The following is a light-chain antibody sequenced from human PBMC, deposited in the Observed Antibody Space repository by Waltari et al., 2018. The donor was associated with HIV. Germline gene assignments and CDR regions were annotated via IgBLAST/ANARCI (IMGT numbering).Light chain of an antibody. Sequence: QSALTQPASVSGSPGQSLTISCPGTSSDVGGYNYVPWYQQHPGKAPKLVIYDVSERPSGVSNRFAGSKSGNTASRTISGLQAEDEADYNCCSYAGSSTLLFGGGTKVTVL. CDR2: DVS. V-gene: IGLV2-23*01. J-gene: IGLJ2*01. CDR3: CSYAGSSTLL. CDR1: SSDVGGYNY.